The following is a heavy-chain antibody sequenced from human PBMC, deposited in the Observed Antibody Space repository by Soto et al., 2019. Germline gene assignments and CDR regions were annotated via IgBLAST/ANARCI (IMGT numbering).Heavy chain of an antibody. V-gene: IGHV3-11*01. CDR2: ISGSGSTI. CDR1: GFTFSDFF. CDR3: ARDASGADCSGGKCYYFDY. D-gene: IGHD2-15*01. J-gene: IGHJ4*02. Sequence: VGSLRLSCAASGFTFSDFFMSWVHQAPGKGLEWIAYISGSGSTIRYADSVKGRITISRDNAKNSVSLQMNSLRAEDTAVYYCARDASGADCSGGKCYYFDYWGLGTLVTVSS.